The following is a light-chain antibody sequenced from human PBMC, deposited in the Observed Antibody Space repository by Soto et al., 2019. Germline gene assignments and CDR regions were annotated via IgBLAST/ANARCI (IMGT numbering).Light chain of an antibody. CDR3: QQYGSSPYT. Sequence: EIVLTQSPGTLSLSPGERAILSCRASQNFTSNYLAWYQQKPGQAPRLLIYGASSRATGIPDRFSGSGSGIDFTLIISGLEPEDSAVYYCQQYGSSPYTFGQGTKLEIK. CDR2: GAS. V-gene: IGKV3-20*01. CDR1: QNFTSNY. J-gene: IGKJ2*01.